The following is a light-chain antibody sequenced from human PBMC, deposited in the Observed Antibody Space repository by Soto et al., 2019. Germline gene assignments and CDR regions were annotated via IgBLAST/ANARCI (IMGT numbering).Light chain of an antibody. CDR2: STN. V-gene: IGLV1-44*01. J-gene: IGLJ2*01. CDR3: AAWDDSLNGL. CDR1: SSNIGSNA. Sequence: QSVLTQPPSASGTPGQRVTISCSGSSSNIGSNAVNWYQQLPGTAPKLLIYSTNQRPSGVPDRFSGSKSGTPASLAISGLQSEDEADYYCAAWDDSLNGLFGGGTKLTVL.